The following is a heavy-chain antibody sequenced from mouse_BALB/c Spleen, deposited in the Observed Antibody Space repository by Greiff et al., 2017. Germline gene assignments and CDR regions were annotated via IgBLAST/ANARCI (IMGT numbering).Heavy chain of an antibody. CDR3: ARDGGYYAMDY. J-gene: IGHJ4*01. CDR2: ISDGGSYT. V-gene: IGHV5-4*02. Sequence: EVNLVESGGGLVKPGGSLKLSCAASGFTFSDYYMYWVRQTPEKRLEWVATISDGGSYTYYPDSVKGRFTISRDNAKNNLYLQMSSLKSEDTAMYYCARDGGYYAMDYWGQGTSVTVSS. CDR1: GFTFSDYY.